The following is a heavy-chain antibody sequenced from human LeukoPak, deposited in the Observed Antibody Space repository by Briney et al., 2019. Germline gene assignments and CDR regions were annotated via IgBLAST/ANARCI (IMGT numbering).Heavy chain of an antibody. CDR3: AREGYYDSGSPPTFYFDS. D-gene: IGHD3-10*01. J-gene: IGHJ4*02. Sequence: SETLSLTCAVYGGSFSGYYWSWIRQPPGKGLEWIGEINHSGSTNYNPSLKSRVTISVDTSKNQFSLKLSSVTAADTAVYYCAREGYYDSGSPPTFYFDSWGQGTLVTVSS. CDR2: INHSGST. CDR1: GGSFSGYY. V-gene: IGHV4-34*01.